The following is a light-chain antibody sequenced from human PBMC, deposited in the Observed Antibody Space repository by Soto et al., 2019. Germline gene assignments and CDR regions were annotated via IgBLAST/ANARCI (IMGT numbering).Light chain of an antibody. Sequence: QSVLTQPASVSGSPGQSIAISCAGTSSDIGHYDYVSWYQQHPGKAPKLMIYHVTYRPSGVSNRYSGSKSGNSASLTISGLQADDEADYYCCSLTTSHTYVFGSGTKVTVL. V-gene: IGLV2-14*03. CDR1: SSDIGHYDY. CDR2: HVT. J-gene: IGLJ1*01. CDR3: CSLTTSHTYV.